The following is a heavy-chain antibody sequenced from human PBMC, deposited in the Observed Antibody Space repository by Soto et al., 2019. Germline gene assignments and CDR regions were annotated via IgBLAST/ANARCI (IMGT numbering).Heavy chain of an antibody. Sequence: ASVKVSCKASGYTFTGYYMHWVRQAPGQGLEWMGWINPNSGGTNYAQKFQGWVTMTRDTSISTAYMELSRLRSDDTAVYYCARDLDVTNSSSWYDPGYWGQGTLVTVSS. CDR3: ARDLDVTNSSSWYDPGY. D-gene: IGHD6-13*01. J-gene: IGHJ4*02. CDR2: INPNSGGT. V-gene: IGHV1-2*04. CDR1: GYTFTGYY.